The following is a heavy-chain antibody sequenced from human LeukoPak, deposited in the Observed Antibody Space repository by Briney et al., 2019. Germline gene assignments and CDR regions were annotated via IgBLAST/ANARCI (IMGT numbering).Heavy chain of an antibody. CDR2: IYSGGST. CDR1: GFTVSGVY. Sequence: GGSLRLSCAASGFTVSGVYMSWVRQAPGKGLEWVSVIYSGGSTYYADSVKGRFTIPRDNSKNTLYLQMNSLRAEDTAVYYCARDRYYDSSGNYYGERWFDPWGQGALVTVSS. V-gene: IGHV3-53*01. CDR3: ARDRYYDSSGNYYGERWFDP. D-gene: IGHD3-22*01. J-gene: IGHJ5*02.